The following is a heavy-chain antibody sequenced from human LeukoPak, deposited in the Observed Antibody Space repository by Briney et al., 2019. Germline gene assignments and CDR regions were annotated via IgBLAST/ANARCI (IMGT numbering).Heavy chain of an antibody. D-gene: IGHD4-23*01. CDR2: ISAYNGNT. J-gene: IGHJ4*02. Sequence: GASVTVSCKASGYTSTSYGISWVRQAPGQGLEWMGWISAYNGNTNYAQKLQGRVTMTTDTSTSTAYMELRSLRSDDPAVYYCATTTVVKGVFGYWGQGTLVTVSS. V-gene: IGHV1-18*01. CDR1: GYTSTSYG. CDR3: ATTTVVKGVFGY.